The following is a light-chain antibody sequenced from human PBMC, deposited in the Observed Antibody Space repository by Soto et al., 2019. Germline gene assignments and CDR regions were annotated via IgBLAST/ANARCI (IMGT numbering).Light chain of an antibody. J-gene: IGKJ1*01. CDR2: GAS. Sequence: EIVLTQSPGTLPLSPGERATLSCRASQSVSSSYLAWYQQKPGQAPRLLISGASSRATGIPARLSGSGSGKDFSVTISRVGSEDFAVYYCQQYGSPPWVFGEGTKVDIK. CDR1: QSVSSSY. V-gene: IGKV3-20*01. CDR3: QQYGSPPWV.